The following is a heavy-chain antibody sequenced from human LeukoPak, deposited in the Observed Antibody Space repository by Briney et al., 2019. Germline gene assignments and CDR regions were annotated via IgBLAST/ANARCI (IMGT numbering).Heavy chain of an antibody. CDR1: GFTFSSYA. CDR3: ARGSYGMDV. V-gene: IGHV3-48*01. CDR2: ISSSGSTK. Sequence: GGSLRLSCAASGFTFSSYAMSWVRQAPGKGLEWVSYISSSGSTKYYADSVKGRFTISRDNARNSLYLQMNSLRAEDTAVYYCARGSYGMDVWGQGTTVTVSS. J-gene: IGHJ6*02.